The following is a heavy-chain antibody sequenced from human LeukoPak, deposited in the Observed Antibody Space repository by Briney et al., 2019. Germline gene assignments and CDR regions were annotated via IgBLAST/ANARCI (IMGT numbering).Heavy chain of an antibody. D-gene: IGHD6-13*01. V-gene: IGHV4-39*07. Sequence: SETLSLTCPVSGGSISSSNYYWGWIRQPPGKGLEWIGSIYYSGSTYYNPSLKSRVTMSVDTSKNQFSLKLSSVTAADTAVYYCARDRRQQLTAFDIWGQGTMVTVSS. CDR2: IYYSGST. J-gene: IGHJ3*02. CDR3: ARDRRQQLTAFDI. CDR1: GGSISSSNYY.